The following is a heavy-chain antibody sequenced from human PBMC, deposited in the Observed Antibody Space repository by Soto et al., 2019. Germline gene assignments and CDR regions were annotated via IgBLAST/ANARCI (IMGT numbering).Heavy chain of an antibody. V-gene: IGHV3-15*01. CDR1: GFTFSHAW. CDR3: TNEAPGGSNFDY. CDR2: VRSKSDGGTT. Sequence: GGSLRLSCAASGFTFSHAWMSWVRQAPGKGLEWVGRVRSKSDGGTTDYAAPVKGRFTISRDDSKNTLYLQMNSLKTEDTAVYYCTNEAPGGSNFDYWGQGTLVTVSS. J-gene: IGHJ4*02. D-gene: IGHD2-15*01.